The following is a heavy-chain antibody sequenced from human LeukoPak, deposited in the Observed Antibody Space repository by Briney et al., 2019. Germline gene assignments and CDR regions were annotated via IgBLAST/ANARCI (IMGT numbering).Heavy chain of an antibody. CDR3: AKDSRHSNKYDSSGYHY. Sequence: GGSLRLSCAASGFTFNNYGIHWVRQAPGKGLEWVAVMSYDGSNKYYADSVKGRFTLSGDNSKNTLYLQMNSLRPEDTAVYFCAKDSRHSNKYDSSGYHYWGQGTLVTVSS. D-gene: IGHD3-22*01. J-gene: IGHJ4*02. CDR2: MSYDGSNK. V-gene: IGHV3-30*18. CDR1: GFTFNNYG.